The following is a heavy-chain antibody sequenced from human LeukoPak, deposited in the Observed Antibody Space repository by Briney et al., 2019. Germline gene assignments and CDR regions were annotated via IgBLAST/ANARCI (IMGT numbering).Heavy chain of an antibody. CDR2: ISHDGSNK. V-gene: IGHV3-30-3*01. Sequence: GGSLRLSCAASGFTFSSYAMHWVRQAPGKGLEWVAVISHDGSNKYYADSVKGRFTISRDNSKNALYLQMNSLRAEDTAVYYCVRDGDTYYYDSSGYLYWGQGTLVTVSS. CDR3: VRDGDTYYYDSSGYLY. D-gene: IGHD3-22*01. CDR1: GFTFSSYA. J-gene: IGHJ4*02.